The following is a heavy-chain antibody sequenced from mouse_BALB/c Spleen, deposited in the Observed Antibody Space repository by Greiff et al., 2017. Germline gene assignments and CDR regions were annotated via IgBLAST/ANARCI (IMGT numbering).Heavy chain of an antibody. CDR1: GFTFSSYT. D-gene: IGHD2-12*01. CDR3: ARHRGYYPAMDY. CDR2: ISNGGGST. Sequence: EVKVEESGGGLVQPGGSLKLSCAASGFTFSSYTMSWVRQTPEKRLEWVAYISNGGGSTYYPDTVKGRFTISRDNAKNTLYLQMSSLKSEDTAMYYCARHRGYYPAMDYWGQGTSVTVSS. J-gene: IGHJ4*01. V-gene: IGHV5-12-2*01.